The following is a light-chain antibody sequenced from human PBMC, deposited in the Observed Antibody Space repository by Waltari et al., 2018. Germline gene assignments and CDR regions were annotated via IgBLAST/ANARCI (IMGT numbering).Light chain of an antibody. Sequence: VVSQSPGTLSLSPGERATLSCTTSQTVYANYLAWYQHKPGQPPRLLLYVASRRATGIPERFSGSGSATHFTLTISRVDPEDFAVYYCQEYGNSPPYNFGPGTRLEI. V-gene: IGKV3-20*01. CDR2: VAS. CDR3: QEYGNSPPYN. CDR1: QTVYANY. J-gene: IGKJ2*01.